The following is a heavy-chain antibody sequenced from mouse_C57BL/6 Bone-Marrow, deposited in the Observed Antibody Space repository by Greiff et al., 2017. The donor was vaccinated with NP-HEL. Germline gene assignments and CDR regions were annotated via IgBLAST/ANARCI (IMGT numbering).Heavy chain of an antibody. CDR3: ARRTYDYPHWNAMDY. D-gene: IGHD2-4*01. CDR1: GYTFTDYY. CDR2: INPNNGGT. V-gene: IGHV1-26*01. Sequence: EVQLQQSGPELVKPGASVKISCKASGYTFTDYYMNWVKQSHGKSLEWIGDINPNNGGTSYNQKFKGKATLTVDKSSSTAYMELRSLTSEDSAVYYCARRTYDYPHWNAMDYWGQGTSVTVSS. J-gene: IGHJ4*01.